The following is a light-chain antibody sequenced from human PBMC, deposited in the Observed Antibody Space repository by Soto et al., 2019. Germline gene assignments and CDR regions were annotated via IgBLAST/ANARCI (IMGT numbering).Light chain of an antibody. Sequence: LTQSPATLSVSPGERATLSCRASQNVGTNLAWYQQRAGQAPRLLIYGASTRAFGVAARFSGSGSGTDFTLTISRLEPEDFAEYFCQQYGSSFFTFGGGTKVDI. V-gene: IGKV3-20*01. CDR1: QNVGTN. CDR2: GAS. CDR3: QQYGSSFFT. J-gene: IGKJ4*01.